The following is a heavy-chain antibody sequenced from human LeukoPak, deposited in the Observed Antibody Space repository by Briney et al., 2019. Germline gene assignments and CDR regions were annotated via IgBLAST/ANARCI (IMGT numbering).Heavy chain of an antibody. CDR1: GGSISSYY. CDR3: AGGDYSSSFDF. V-gene: IGHV4-4*07. J-gene: IGHJ3*01. D-gene: IGHD6-13*01. CDR2: IYTSGST. Sequence: SETLSLTCTVSGGSISSYYWSWIRQPAGKGLEWIGRIYTSGSTNYNPSLKSRVTISIDKSKHQFSLKLTSVTAADTAVYYCAGGDYSSSFDFWGQGTMVTVSS.